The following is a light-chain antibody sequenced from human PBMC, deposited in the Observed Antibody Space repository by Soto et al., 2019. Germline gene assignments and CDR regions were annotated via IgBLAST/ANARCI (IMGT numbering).Light chain of an antibody. V-gene: IGLV2-8*01. Sequence: QSALTQPASVSGSPGQSITISCTGTRSDVGGYNSVCWHQQHPGKAPKLIIYEVSKRPSGVPDRFSGSKSGSTASLIVSGLQAEDEADYYCSSCAGRNNLVFGGGTKLTVL. CDR3: SSCAGRNNLV. CDR1: RSDVGGYNS. J-gene: IGLJ2*01. CDR2: EVS.